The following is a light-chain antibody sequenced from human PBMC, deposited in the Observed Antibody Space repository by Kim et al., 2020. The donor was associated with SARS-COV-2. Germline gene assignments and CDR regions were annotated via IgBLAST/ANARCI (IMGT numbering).Light chain of an antibody. J-gene: IGLJ3*02. CDR1: SSDVGGYNY. CDR2: DVS. CDR3: SSYTSSSPGV. V-gene: IGLV2-14*03. Sequence: QSITISCTGTSSDVGGYNYVSWYQQHPGKAPKLMIYDVSNRPSGVSNRFSGSKSGNTASLTISGLQAEDEADYYCSSYTSSSPGVFGGGTQLTVL.